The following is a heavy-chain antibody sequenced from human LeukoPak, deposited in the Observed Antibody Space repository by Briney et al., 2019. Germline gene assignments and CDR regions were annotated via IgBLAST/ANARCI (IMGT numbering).Heavy chain of an antibody. CDR2: IYYSGGT. CDR1: GGSISSYY. Sequence: SETLSLTCTVSGGSISSYYWSWIRQPPGKGLEWIGYIYYSGGTNYNPSLKSRVTISVDTSKNQFSLKLSSVTAADTAVYYCARAKPDDYVWGSYRGEYYFDYWGQGTLVTVSS. V-gene: IGHV4-59*01. D-gene: IGHD3-16*02. CDR3: ARAKPDDYVWGSYRGEYYFDY. J-gene: IGHJ4*02.